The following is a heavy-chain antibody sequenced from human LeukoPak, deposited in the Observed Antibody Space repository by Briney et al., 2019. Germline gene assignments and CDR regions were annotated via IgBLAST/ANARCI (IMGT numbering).Heavy chain of an antibody. Sequence: SETLSLTCTVSGDSISSRNYYRGWIRQSPGKGLEWIGSIYYSGDTFYNPSLKSRVTISLDMSKNQFSLKLSSVTAADTAIYYCARDASGSPWDAFDIWGQGTMVTVSS. CDR3: ARDASGSPWDAFDI. CDR1: GDSISSRNYY. J-gene: IGHJ3*02. V-gene: IGHV4-39*07. CDR2: IYYSGDT. D-gene: IGHD3-10*01.